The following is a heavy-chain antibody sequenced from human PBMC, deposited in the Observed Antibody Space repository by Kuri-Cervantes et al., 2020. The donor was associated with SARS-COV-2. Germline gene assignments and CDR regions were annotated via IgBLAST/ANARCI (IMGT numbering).Heavy chain of an antibody. Sequence: GSLRLSCTVSGGSISSYYWSWIRQPPGKGLEWIGYIYYSGSTNYNPSLKSRVTISVDTSKNQFSLKLSSVTAADTAVYYCARARIAAAGYNWFDPWGQGTLVTVSS. CDR1: GGSISSYY. D-gene: IGHD6-13*01. J-gene: IGHJ5*02. CDR2: IYYSGST. V-gene: IGHV4-59*01. CDR3: ARARIAAAGYNWFDP.